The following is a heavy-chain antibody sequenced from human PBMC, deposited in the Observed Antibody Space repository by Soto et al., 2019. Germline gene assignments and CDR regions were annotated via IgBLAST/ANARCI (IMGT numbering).Heavy chain of an antibody. Sequence: QVQLQESGPGLVKPSETLSLTCTVSGGSVNSGSYYWTWIRQPPGKGLEWIGYIYYSGSTNYNPSLKSQVTISVDTSKNQFSLKLSSVTAADTAVYYCARVRDISDYTLDYWGQGTLVTVSS. CDR1: GGSVNSGSYY. CDR2: IYYSGST. D-gene: IGHD4-4*01. J-gene: IGHJ4*02. CDR3: ARVRDISDYTLDY. V-gene: IGHV4-61*01.